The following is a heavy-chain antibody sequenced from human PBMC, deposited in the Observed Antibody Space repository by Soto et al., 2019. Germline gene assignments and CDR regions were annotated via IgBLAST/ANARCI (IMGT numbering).Heavy chain of an antibody. V-gene: IGHV4-59*11. J-gene: IGHJ4*02. D-gene: IGHD4-17*01. CDR3: ARERANYGGNNAQYYFDY. CDR2: IYYSGST. CDR1: GGSISSHY. Sequence: SETLSLTCTVSGGSISSHYWSWIRQPPGKGLEWIGCIYYSGSTNYNPSLKSRVTISVDTSKNQFSLKLSSVTAADTAVYYCARERANYGGNNAQYYFDYWGQGTLVTVSS.